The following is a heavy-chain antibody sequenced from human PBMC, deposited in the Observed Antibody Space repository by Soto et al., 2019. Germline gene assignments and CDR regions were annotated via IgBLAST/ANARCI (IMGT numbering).Heavy chain of an antibody. CDR3: ARLTGHSGSSLSY. CDR2: IYYSGST. J-gene: IGHJ4*02. V-gene: IGHV4-39*01. CDR1: GGSISSSSYY. Sequence: QLQLQESGPGLVKPSETLSLTCTVSGGSISSSSYYWGWIRQPPGKGLEWIGSIYYSGSTYYNPSFESRFTTYVATSKHQFSLKPGSVTAADTAVYYCARLTGHSGSSLSYWGQGTLVTVSS. D-gene: IGHD1-26*01.